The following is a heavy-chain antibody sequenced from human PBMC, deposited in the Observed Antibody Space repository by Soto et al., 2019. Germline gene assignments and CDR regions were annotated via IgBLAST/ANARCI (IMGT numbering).Heavy chain of an antibody. Sequence: GGSLRHSCAASGFTCSSYSMSWVRQAPGKGLEWVSSISSSSSYIYYADSVKGRFTISRDNAKNSLYLQMNSLRAEDTAVYYCARGPLRWFLNYWGQGTLVTVSS. D-gene: IGHD3-10*01. CDR1: GFTCSSYS. V-gene: IGHV3-21*01. CDR3: ARGPLRWFLNY. CDR2: ISSSSSYI. J-gene: IGHJ4*02.